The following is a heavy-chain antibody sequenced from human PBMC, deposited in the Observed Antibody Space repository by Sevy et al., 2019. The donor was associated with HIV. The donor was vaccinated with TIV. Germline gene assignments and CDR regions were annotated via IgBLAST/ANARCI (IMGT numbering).Heavy chain of an antibody. CDR1: GFTFSTYA. Sequence: GGSLRLSCAASGFTFSTYAMGWVRQAPGKGLEWVSVISNSDSGGNKYYAGPVEGRFTISRDNSKNKLYLQMNSLRAEDTAVYFCAKDGAPYCTGGICFPYWYFDLWGRGTLVTVSS. CDR3: AKDGAPYCTGGICFPYWYFDL. J-gene: IGHJ2*01. V-gene: IGHV3-23*01. CDR2: ISNSDSGGNK. D-gene: IGHD2-8*02.